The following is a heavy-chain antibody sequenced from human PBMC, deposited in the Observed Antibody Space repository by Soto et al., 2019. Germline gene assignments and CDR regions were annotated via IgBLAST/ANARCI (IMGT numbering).Heavy chain of an antibody. CDR2: IQQDGSEK. J-gene: IGHJ4*02. D-gene: IGHD4-17*01. V-gene: IGHV3-7*03. CDR3: ARVRYGGYSYYFDY. Sequence: LRLSCAVSGFTFSRFWMGWVRQAPGRGLEWVANIQQDGSEKYYVDSVKGRFTMSKDNVKNSLYLQMNSLGAEDTAVYYCARVRYGGYSYYFDYWGQGALVTVSS. CDR1: GFTFSRFW.